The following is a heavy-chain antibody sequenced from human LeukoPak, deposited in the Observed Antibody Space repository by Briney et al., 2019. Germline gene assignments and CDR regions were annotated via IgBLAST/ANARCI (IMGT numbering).Heavy chain of an antibody. CDR1: GFTFSGYS. Sequence: GGSWRLSFAASGFTFSGYSMNWVRRAPGKGLEGVSSFSSSSSYIYYADSVKGRFTISRDNAKNSLYLQMNSLRAEDTAVYYCARDYYGSGSYYSHQTDYWGQGTLVTVSS. V-gene: IGHV3-21*01. D-gene: IGHD3-10*01. CDR3: ARDYYGSGSYYSHQTDY. J-gene: IGHJ4*02. CDR2: FSSSSSYI.